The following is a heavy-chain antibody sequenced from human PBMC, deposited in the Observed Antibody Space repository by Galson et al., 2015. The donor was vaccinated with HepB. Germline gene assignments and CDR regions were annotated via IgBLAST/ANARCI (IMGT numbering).Heavy chain of an antibody. J-gene: IGHJ4*02. D-gene: IGHD3-22*01. CDR3: TTPHDSSGYYFSLDY. V-gene: IGHV3-15*01. Sequence: SLRLSCAASGFTFSNAWMSWVRQAPGKGLEWVGRIKSKTDGGTTDYAAPVKGRFTISRDDSKNTLYLQMNSLKTEDTAVYYCTTPHDSSGYYFSLDYWGQGTLVTVSS. CDR2: IKSKTDGGTT. CDR1: GFTFSNAW.